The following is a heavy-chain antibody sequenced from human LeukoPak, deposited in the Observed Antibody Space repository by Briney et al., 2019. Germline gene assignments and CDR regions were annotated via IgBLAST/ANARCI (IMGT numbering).Heavy chain of an antibody. CDR3: ARRRDSTSSGGDFDY. CDR1: GGSISSYY. J-gene: IGHJ4*02. V-gene: IGHV4-59*08. CDR2: IYYTGST. D-gene: IGHD6-6*01. Sequence: SETLSLTCTVSGGSISSYYWSWIRQPPGKGLEWIGYIYYTGSTRYNPSLKSRVTMSVDTSKNQFSLRLGSVTAADTALYYCARRRDSTSSGGDFDYWGQGTLVTVSS.